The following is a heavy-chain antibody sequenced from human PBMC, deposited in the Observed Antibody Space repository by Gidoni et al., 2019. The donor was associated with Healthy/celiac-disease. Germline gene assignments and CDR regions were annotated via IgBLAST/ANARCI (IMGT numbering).Heavy chain of an antibody. CDR3: AKPQRYYYDSSGYLNWFDP. Sequence: EVQLVESGGGLVQPGGSLRLSCAASAFTFSSSAMSWVRQAPGKGLEWVSAISGSGGSTYYADSVKGRFTISRDNSKNTLYLQMNSLRAEDTAVYYCAKPQRYYYDSSGYLNWFDPWGQGTLVTVSS. V-gene: IGHV3-23*04. CDR2: ISGSGGST. D-gene: IGHD3-22*01. J-gene: IGHJ5*02. CDR1: AFTFSSSA.